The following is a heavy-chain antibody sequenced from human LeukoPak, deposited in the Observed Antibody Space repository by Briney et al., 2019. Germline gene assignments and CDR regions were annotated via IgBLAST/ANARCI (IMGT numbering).Heavy chain of an antibody. CDR3: AKDRPNGFDY. CDR2: ADGSGAST. CDR1: GFTFRNFA. D-gene: IGHD6-6*01. Sequence: GGSLRLSCTASGFTFRNFAMSWVRQAPGKGLGWLSAADGSGASTYYADSVRGRFTASRHNSKNTLYLQRNSLSAEDTAVYYCAKDRPNGFDYWGQGTLVTVSS. J-gene: IGHJ4*02. V-gene: IGHV3-23*01.